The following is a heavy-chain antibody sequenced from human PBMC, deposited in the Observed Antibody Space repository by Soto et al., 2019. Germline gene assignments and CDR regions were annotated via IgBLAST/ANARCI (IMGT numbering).Heavy chain of an antibody. CDR3: AKVAENFYGEFDY. J-gene: IGHJ4*02. CDR1: GFTFSRYA. D-gene: IGHD3-10*01. Sequence: PGGSLRLSCAASGFTFSRYAMTWVRQAPGKGLEWVSTISGSGGSTYYADSVEGRFTISRDSSKNTLYLQMNSLRAEDTAIYYCAKVAENFYGEFDYWGQGALVTVSS. CDR2: ISGSGGST. V-gene: IGHV3-23*01.